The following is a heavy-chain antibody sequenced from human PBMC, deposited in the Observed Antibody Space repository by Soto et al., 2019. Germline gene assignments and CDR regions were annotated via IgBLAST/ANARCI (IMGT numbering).Heavy chain of an antibody. V-gene: IGHV1-69*13. Sequence: GASVKVSCKASGGTFSSYAISWVRQAPGQGLEWMGGIIPIFGTANYAQKFQGRVTITADEPTSTAYMELSSLRSEDTAVYYCALGGGSYLRAFDYWGQGTLVTLSS. CDR2: IIPIFGTA. D-gene: IGHD1-26*01. CDR3: ALGGGSYLRAFDY. J-gene: IGHJ4*02. CDR1: GGTFSSYA.